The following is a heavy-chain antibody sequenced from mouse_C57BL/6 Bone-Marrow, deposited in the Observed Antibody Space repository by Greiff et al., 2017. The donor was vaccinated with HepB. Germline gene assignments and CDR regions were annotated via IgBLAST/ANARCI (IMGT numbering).Heavy chain of an antibody. J-gene: IGHJ2*01. CDR1: GYAFTNYL. D-gene: IGHD1-1*01. Sequence: LQESGAELVRPGTSVKVSCKASGYAFTNYLIEWVKQRPGQGLEWIGVINPGSGGTNYNEKFKGKATLTADKSSSTAYMQLSSLTSEDSAVYFCARDYYGSSFDYWGQGTTLTVSS. CDR2: INPGSGGT. CDR3: ARDYYGSSFDY. V-gene: IGHV1-54*01.